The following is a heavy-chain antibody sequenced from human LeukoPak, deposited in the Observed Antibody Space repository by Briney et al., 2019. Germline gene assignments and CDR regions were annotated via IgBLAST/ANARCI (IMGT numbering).Heavy chain of an antibody. CDR2: INHSGST. J-gene: IGHJ4*02. V-gene: IGHV4-34*01. CDR1: GGSFSGYY. D-gene: IGHD6-13*01. Sequence: SETLSLTCAVYGGSFSGYYWSWIRQPPGKGLEWIGEINHSGSTNYNPSLKSRVTISVDTSKNQFSLKLSSVTAADTAVYYCARGVEQQLVRGLHYWGQGTLVTVSS. CDR3: ARGVEQQLVRGLHY.